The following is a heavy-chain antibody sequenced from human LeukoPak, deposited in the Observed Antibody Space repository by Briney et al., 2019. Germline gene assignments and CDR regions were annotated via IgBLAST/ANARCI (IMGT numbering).Heavy chain of an antibody. CDR1: GFTFSSYN. J-gene: IGHJ6*03. CDR3: ARDFIPLYYDFWSGYYRPFYYMDV. Sequence: GGSLRLSCAASGFTFSSYNMNWVRQAPGKGLEWVSSISSSSSYIYYADSVKGRFTVSRDNAKNSLYLQMNSLRAEDTAVYYCARDFIPLYYDFWSGYYRPFYYMDVWGKGTTVTVSS. CDR2: ISSSSSYI. D-gene: IGHD3-3*01. V-gene: IGHV3-21*01.